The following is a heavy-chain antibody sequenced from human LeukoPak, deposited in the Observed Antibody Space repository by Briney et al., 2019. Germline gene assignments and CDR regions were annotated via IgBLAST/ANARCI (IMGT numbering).Heavy chain of an antibody. CDR3: AKELYSYGYVPFDY. D-gene: IGHD5-18*01. CDR1: GYTFTNYY. J-gene: IGHJ4*02. CDR2: INPSGDST. V-gene: IGHV1-46*01. Sequence: ASVKVSCKASGYTFTNYYMHWVRLAPGQGLEWMGTINPSGDSTNYAQKFQGRVTMTRDTSTSTVYMELSSLRSEDTAVYYCAKELYSYGYVPFDYWGQGTLVTVSS.